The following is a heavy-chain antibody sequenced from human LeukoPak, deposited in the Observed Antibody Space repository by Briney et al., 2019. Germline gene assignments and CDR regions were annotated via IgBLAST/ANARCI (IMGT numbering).Heavy chain of an antibody. CDR1: GFTVSSNS. CDR3: ARVKVDAFDY. V-gene: IGHV3-53*01. J-gene: IGHJ4*02. CDR2: IYSDNT. D-gene: IGHD2-2*01. Sequence: GSLRLSCTVSGFTVSSNSMSWVRQAPGKGLEWVSFIYSDNTHYSDSVKGRFTISRDNSKNTLYLQMNSLRAEDTAVYYCARVKVDAFDYWGQGTLVTVSS.